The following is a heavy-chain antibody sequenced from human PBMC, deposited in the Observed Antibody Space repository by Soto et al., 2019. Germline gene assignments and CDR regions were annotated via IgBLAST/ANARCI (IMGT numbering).Heavy chain of an antibody. CDR2: LIPIYDEP. CDR1: GFTFNVYG. Sequence: QVQLVQSGAEVKSPGSSVKVSCKTSGFTFNVYGIHWVRQAPGQGLEWMGGLIPIYDEPYYAQNFQGRVTITEDKPPTTINVWLRPLRSPETAGYFCATGRTLHLDLSGLAVWATG. CDR3: ATGRTLHLDLSGLAV. V-gene: IGHV1-69*06. D-gene: IGHD1-1*01. J-gene: IGHJ6*04.